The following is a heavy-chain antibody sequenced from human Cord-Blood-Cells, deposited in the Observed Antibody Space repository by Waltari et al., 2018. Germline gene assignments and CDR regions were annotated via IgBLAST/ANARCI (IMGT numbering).Heavy chain of an antibody. CDR1: GFTFDDYA. J-gene: IGHJ6*02. CDR3: AKGRGVIHYYYGMDV. D-gene: IGHD3-10*01. V-gene: IGHV3-9*01. CDR2: ISWNSGSI. Sequence: EVQLVESGGGLVQPGRSLRLSCAASGFTFDDYAMPWVRQAPGKGLEWVPGISWNSGSIGYADSVKGRFTISRDNAKNSLYLQMNSLRAEDTALYYCAKGRGVIHYYYGMDVWGQGTTVTVSS.